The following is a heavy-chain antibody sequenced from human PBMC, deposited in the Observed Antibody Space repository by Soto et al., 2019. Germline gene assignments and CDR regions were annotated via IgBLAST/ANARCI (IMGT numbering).Heavy chain of an antibody. Sequence: PGGSLRLSCEASGFIFSNHGMHWVRQAPGKGLEWVAVASYDVTNKYYSDSVRGRFTISRDTSRKTLYLQMNSLRPEDTAVYYCAKGGLIAPGHGNYFDSWGHGTLVTVSS. V-gene: IGHV3-30*18. D-gene: IGHD2-8*01. CDR2: ASYDVTNK. J-gene: IGHJ4*01. CDR1: GFIFSNHG. CDR3: AKGGLIAPGHGNYFDS.